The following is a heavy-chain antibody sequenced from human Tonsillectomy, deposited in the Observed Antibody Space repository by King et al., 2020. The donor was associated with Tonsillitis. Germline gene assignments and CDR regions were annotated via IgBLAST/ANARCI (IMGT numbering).Heavy chain of an antibody. CDR2: ISYDGSNK. CDR3: AKDHRGTGTERSRTYYYYYGMDV. CDR1: GFTFSSYG. V-gene: IGHV3-30*18. J-gene: IGHJ6*02. D-gene: IGHD2-8*02. Sequence: QLVQSGGGVVQPGRSLRLSCAASGFTFSSYGMHWVRQAPGKGLEWVAVISYDGSNKYYADSVKGRFTISRDNSKNTLYLQMNSLRAEDTAVYYCAKDHRGTGTERSRTYYYYYGMDVWGQGTTVTVSS.